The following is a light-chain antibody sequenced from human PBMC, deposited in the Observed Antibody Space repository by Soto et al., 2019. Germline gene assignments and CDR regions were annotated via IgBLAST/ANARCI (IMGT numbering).Light chain of an antibody. CDR3: QQRHMWPIT. Sequence: EVFFTQFPVPLFLSPGERAHPSRRASQSFRGLLAWYQQKPGQAPRLLIYDAYNRATGIPPRFSGSGSGTDFTLTISSLEPEDSAVYYCQQRHMWPITFGQGTRLEIK. V-gene: IGKV3-11*01. J-gene: IGKJ5*01. CDR2: DAY. CDR1: QSFRGL.